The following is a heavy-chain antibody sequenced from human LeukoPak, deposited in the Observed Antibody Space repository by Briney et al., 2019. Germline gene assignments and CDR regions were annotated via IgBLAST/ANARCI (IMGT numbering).Heavy chain of an antibody. CDR3: AREPYYASGSYYPI. D-gene: IGHD3-10*01. CDR1: GFTFSRFG. V-gene: IGHV3-33*01. Sequence: GGSLRLSCAASGFTFSRFGMQWVRQAPGKGQEWVAVIWYDGSNKDYADSVKGRFTISRDNSKNTLFLQMNSLRAEDTAVYYCAREPYYASGSYYPIWGQGTMVTVSS. CDR2: IWYDGSNK. J-gene: IGHJ3*01.